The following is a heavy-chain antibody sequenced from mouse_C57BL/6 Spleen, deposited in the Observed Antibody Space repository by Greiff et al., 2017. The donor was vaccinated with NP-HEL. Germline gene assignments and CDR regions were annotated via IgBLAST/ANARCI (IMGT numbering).Heavy chain of an antibody. D-gene: IGHD1-1*01. CDR1: GYTFTSYW. CDR2: IDPSDSYT. V-gene: IGHV1-69*01. Sequence: QVQLQQPGAELVMPGASVKLSCKASGYTFTSYWMHWVKQRPGQGLEWIGEIDPSDSYTNYNQKFKGKSTLTVDKSSSTAYMQLSSLTSEDSAVYYCARAYYYGSSYDWYFDVWGTGTTVIVSS. J-gene: IGHJ1*03. CDR3: ARAYYYGSSYDWYFDV.